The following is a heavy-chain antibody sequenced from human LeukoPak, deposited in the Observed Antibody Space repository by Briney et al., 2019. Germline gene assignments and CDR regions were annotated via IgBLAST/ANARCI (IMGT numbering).Heavy chain of an antibody. D-gene: IGHD3-3*01. CDR3: ATSIFGGYYSDY. CDR1: GYTLTELS. V-gene: IGHV1-24*01. J-gene: IGHJ4*02. CDR2: FDPEDGET. Sequence: ASVKVSCKVSGYTLTELSMHWVRQAPGKGLEWMGGFDPEDGETIYAQKFQGRVTMTEDTSTDTAYMELSSLRSEDTAVYYCATSIFGGYYSDYWGQGTLVTVSS.